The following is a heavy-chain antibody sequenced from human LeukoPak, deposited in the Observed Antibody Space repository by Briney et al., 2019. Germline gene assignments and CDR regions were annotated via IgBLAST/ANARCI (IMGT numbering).Heavy chain of an antibody. V-gene: IGHV3-30*18. CDR1: GFTFSSYG. J-gene: IGHJ4*02. CDR2: ISYDGSSK. D-gene: IGHD1-1*01. Sequence: GGSLRLSCAASGFTFSSYGIHWVRQSPGKGLEWVAVISYDGSSKYYADSVKGRFTISRDNSKNKLYLQMNSLRAEDTAVYYCAKDKVERYYFDYWGQGTLVTVPS. CDR3: AKDKVERYYFDY.